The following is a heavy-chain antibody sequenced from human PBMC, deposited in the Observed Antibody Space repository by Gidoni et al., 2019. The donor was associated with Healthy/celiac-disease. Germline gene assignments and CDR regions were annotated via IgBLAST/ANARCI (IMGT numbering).Heavy chain of an antibody. V-gene: IGHV4-31*03. D-gene: IGHD6-13*01. CDR3: ARDRGSSSWYLGLGDAFDI. J-gene: IGHJ3*02. CDR1: GGSISSGGYY. Sequence: QVQLQESGPGLVKPSQTLSLTCTVSGGSISSGGYYWSWIRQHPGKGLEWIGYIYYRGSTYYNPSLKSRVTISVDTSKNQFSLKLSSVTAADTAVYYCARDRGSSSWYLGLGDAFDIWGQGTMVTVSS. CDR2: IYYRGST.